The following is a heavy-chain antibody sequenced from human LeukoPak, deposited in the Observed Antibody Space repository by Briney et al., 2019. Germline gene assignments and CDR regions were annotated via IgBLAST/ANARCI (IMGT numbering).Heavy chain of an antibody. V-gene: IGHV3-23*01. J-gene: IGHJ4*02. Sequence: PGGSLRLSCAASGFTFSSYAMSWVRQAPGKGLEWVSAISGSGGGTYYAGSVKGRFTISRDNSKNTLYLQMNSLRAEDTAVYYCAKDLSRYGYGSCDYWGQGTLVTVSS. CDR1: GFTFSSYA. D-gene: IGHD5-18*01. CDR2: ISGSGGGT. CDR3: AKDLSRYGYGSCDY.